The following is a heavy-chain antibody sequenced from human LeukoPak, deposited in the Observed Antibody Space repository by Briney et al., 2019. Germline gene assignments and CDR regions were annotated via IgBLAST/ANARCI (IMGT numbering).Heavy chain of an antibody. CDR3: AKNGGPHGMDV. V-gene: IGHV3-7*02. CDR1: GFTFSSIW. J-gene: IGHJ6*02. CDR2: IKHDGSET. D-gene: IGHD3-16*01. Sequence: PGGSLRLSCAASGFTFSSIWMSWVRQAPGKGLEWVANIKHDGSETNYVDSVKGRFSISRDNAKNSLHLLMNSLRVEDTAVYYCAKNGGPHGMDVWGLGTTVTVSS.